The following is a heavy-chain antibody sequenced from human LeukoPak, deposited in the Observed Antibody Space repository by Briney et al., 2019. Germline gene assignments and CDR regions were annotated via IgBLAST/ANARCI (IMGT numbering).Heavy chain of an antibody. Sequence: SETLSLTCTVSGGSVSSGSYYWSWIRQPPGKGLEWIGYIYYSGSTNYNPSLKSRVTISVDTSKNQFSLKLSSVTAADTAMYYCARSPEDSSGWYFDYWGQGTLVTVSS. V-gene: IGHV4-61*01. CDR3: ARSPEDSSGWYFDY. CDR1: GGSVSSGSYY. D-gene: IGHD6-19*01. CDR2: IYYSGST. J-gene: IGHJ4*02.